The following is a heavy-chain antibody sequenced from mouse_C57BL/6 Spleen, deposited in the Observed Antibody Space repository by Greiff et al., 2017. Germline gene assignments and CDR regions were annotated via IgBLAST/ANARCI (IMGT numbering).Heavy chain of an antibody. CDR2: ISYDGSN. V-gene: IGHV3-6*01. CDR3: ARGNDYLAY. Sequence: EVHLVESGPGLVKPSQSLSLTCSVTGYSITSGYYWNWIRQFPGNKLEWMGYISYDGSNNYNPSLKNRISITRDTSKNQFFLKLNSVTTEDTATYYCARGNDYLAYWGQGTLVTVSA. CDR1: GYSITSGYY. D-gene: IGHD2-4*01. J-gene: IGHJ3*01.